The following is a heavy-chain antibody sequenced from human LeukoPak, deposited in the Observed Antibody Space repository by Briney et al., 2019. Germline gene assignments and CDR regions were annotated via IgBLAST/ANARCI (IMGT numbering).Heavy chain of an antibody. D-gene: IGHD3-3*01. V-gene: IGHV5-51*01. CDR2: IYPGDSDT. CDR3: AKQYYDFWSCKEIDY. J-gene: IGHJ4*01. CDR1: GYSFTSYW. Sequence: GESLKISCKGSGYSFTSYWIGWVRQMPGKGLEWMGIIYPGDSDTRYSPSFQGQVTISADKSISTAYLQWSSLKASDTAMYYCAKQYYDFWSCKEIDYWGQGTLVTVSS.